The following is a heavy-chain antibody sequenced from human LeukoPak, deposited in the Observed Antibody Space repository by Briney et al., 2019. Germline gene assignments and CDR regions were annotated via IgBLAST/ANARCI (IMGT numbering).Heavy chain of an antibody. V-gene: IGHV3-21*01. CDR1: GFTFSSYS. CDR3: AGRPYGSGSFDY. Sequence: GGSLRLSCAASGFTFSSYSMNWVRQAPGKGLEWVSSISSSSSYIYYADSVKGRFTISRDNAKNSLYLQMNSLRAEDTAVYYCAGRPYGSGSFDYWGQGTLVTVSS. J-gene: IGHJ4*02. D-gene: IGHD3-10*01. CDR2: ISSSSSYI.